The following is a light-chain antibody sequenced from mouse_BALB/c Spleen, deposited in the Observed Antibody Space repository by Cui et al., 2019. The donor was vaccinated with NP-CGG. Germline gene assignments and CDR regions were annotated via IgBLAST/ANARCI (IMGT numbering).Light chain of an antibody. V-gene: IGLV1*01. CDR2: GTN. CDR3: ALWYSNHWV. Sequence: QAVVTQESALTTSPGETVTLTCRSSTGTVTTSNYATCVQEKPDHLFTGLIGGTNNRAQGVPARFSGSLIGDKAALTITGAQTEDEAIYFCALWYSNHWVFGGGTKLTVL. CDR1: TGTVTTSNY. J-gene: IGLJ1*01.